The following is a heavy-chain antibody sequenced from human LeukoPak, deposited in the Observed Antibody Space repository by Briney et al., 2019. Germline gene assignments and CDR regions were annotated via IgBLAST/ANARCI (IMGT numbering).Heavy chain of an antibody. CDR1: GFTFSNYW. CDR2: INLDGSQK. V-gene: IGHV3-7*01. CDR3: ARKRPNYFDY. Sequence: GGSLRLSCAASGFTFSNYWMAWVRQAPGKEPEWVANINLDGSQKYYVDSVKGRFTISRDNAENSLCLQMNSLRAEDTTLYYCARKRPNYFDYWGQGTLVTVSS. J-gene: IGHJ4*02.